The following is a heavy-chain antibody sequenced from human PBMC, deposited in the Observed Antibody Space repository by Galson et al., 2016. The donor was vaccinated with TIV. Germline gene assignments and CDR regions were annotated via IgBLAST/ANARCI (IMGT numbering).Heavy chain of an antibody. CDR1: GFTFSSYA. J-gene: IGHJ6*02. CDR2: ISASGGST. D-gene: IGHD3-22*01. V-gene: IGHV3-23*01. CDR3: AKVPSSGFYYYYGMDV. Sequence: SLRLSCAASGFTFSSYAMSWVRQAPGKGLEWVSAISASGGSTYYADSVKSRFTISRDNSKKTVYMQMNSLRAEDTAVYYCAKVPSSGFYYYYGMDVWGQGTTVTVSS.